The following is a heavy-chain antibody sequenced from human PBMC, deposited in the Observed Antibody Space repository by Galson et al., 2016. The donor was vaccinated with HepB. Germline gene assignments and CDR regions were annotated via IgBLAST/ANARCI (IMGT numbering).Heavy chain of an antibody. D-gene: IGHD2-8*01. CDR1: GGSVTSGGYY. J-gene: IGHJ4*02. CDR2: ISYSGRA. Sequence: SLTCTVSGGSVTSGGYYWSWIRQHPGKGLEWIGYISYSGRADYNPSLKSRITISVDTSKNQFSLKLSSVTAADTAVYYCARSWLMGGYFDYWGQGTLVTVSS. V-gene: IGHV4-31*03. CDR3: ARSWLMGGYFDY.